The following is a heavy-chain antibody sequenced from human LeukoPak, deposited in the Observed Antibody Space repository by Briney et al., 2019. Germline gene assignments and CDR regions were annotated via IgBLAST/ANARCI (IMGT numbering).Heavy chain of an antibody. CDR1: AFTFDDYA. CDR2: ISWNSGSI. J-gene: IGHJ6*02. CDR3: AKDGRSRPYGMDV. V-gene: IGHV3-9*01. D-gene: IGHD2-15*01. Sequence: GGSLRLSCAASAFTFDDYAMHWVRQAPGKGLEWVSGISWNSGSIGYADSVKGRFTISRDNAKNSLYLQMNSLRAEDTALYYCAKDGRSRPYGMDVWGQGTTVTVSS.